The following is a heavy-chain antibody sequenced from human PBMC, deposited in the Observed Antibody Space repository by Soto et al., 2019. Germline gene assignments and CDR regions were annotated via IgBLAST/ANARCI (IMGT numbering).Heavy chain of an antibody. J-gene: IGHJ4*02. D-gene: IGHD5-18*01. V-gene: IGHV1-8*01. CDR1: GYTSTSYD. Sequence: ASVKVSWKAAGYTSTSYDINWVRQATGQGFEYLGWMNPNSGNTGYADSVKGRFTISRDNSKNTLYLQMNSLRAEDTAVYYCARVGDTRGYSYGYDYWGQGTLVTVSS. CDR2: MNPNSGNT. CDR3: ARVGDTRGYSYGYDY.